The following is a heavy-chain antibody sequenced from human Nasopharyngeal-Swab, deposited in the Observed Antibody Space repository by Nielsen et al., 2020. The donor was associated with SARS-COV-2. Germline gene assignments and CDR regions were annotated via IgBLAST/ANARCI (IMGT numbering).Heavy chain of an antibody. CDR2: IRSKAYGGTT. J-gene: IGHJ6*02. CDR1: GFTFGDYA. V-gene: IGHV3-49*04. D-gene: IGHD5-12*01. Sequence: GGSLRLSCTASGFTFGDYAMSWVRQAPGKGLEWVGFIRSKAYGGTTEYAASVKGRFTISRDDSKSIAYLQMNSLKTEDTAVYYCTIMIVATITVFGMDVWGQGTTVTVSS. CDR3: TIMIVATITVFGMDV.